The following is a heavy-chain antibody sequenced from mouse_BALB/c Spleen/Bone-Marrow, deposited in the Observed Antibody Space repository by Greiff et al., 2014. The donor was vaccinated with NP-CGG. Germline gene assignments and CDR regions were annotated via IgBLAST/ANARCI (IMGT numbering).Heavy chain of an antibody. V-gene: IGHV1-18*01. Sequence: EVQLQQSGPELVKPGASMKISCKASGYSFTGYTMNWVKQSHGKNLEWIGLIDPYNGGTSYNQKFKGKATLTVDKSSSTAYMELLSLTSEDSAVYYCARKGPYYRYDPYAMDYWGQGTSVTVSS. CDR2: IDPYNGGT. J-gene: IGHJ4*01. CDR1: GYSFTGYT. D-gene: IGHD2-14*01. CDR3: ARKGPYYRYDPYAMDY.